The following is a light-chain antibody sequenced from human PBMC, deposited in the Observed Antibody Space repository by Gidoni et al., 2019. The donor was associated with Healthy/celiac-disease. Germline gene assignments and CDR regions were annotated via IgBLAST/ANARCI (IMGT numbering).Light chain of an antibody. J-gene: IGKJ1*01. CDR3: QKYNSAPWT. CDR2: AAS. Sequence: DIQMTQSPSSLSASVGDRVTITCRASQGISKYLAWYQQKPGKVPKLLIYAASTLQSGVPSPRFSVSGSGTDFTLTISSLQPEDVATYYCQKYNSAPWTFXQXTKVEIK. V-gene: IGKV1-27*01. CDR1: QGISKY.